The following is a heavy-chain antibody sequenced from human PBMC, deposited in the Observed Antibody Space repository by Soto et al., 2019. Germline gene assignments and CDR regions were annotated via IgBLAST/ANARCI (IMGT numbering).Heavy chain of an antibody. D-gene: IGHD3-10*01. CDR3: ARDQVFKTLGVYSLYYNGRDV. CDR1: GYTFTSSG. Sequence: ASVKVSCKASGYTFTSSGISWVRQAPGQGLEWMGWISTDNGNTNYAQHLQGRVSMTTDTSTSTAYMDLRSLRSDDTAVYYCARDQVFKTLGVYSLYYNGRDVWGQGTTVPVSS. J-gene: IGHJ6*02. CDR2: ISTDNGNT. V-gene: IGHV1-18*01.